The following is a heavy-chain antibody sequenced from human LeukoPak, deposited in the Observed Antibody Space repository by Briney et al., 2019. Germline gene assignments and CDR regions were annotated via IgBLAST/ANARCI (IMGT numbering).Heavy chain of an antibody. J-gene: IGHJ4*02. D-gene: IGHD2-15*01. Sequence: PGGSLRLSCAASGLTFSDYAMSWFRQAPGKGLEWVSGITSGFTPHYAGSVKGRFTISRDNSKNTFHLQLNSLRAEDTAVYYCAKDYSDSRVADVFFEYWGQGTLVTVSS. CDR1: GLTFSDYA. CDR3: AKDYSDSRVADVFFEY. V-gene: IGHV3-23*01. CDR2: ITSGFTP.